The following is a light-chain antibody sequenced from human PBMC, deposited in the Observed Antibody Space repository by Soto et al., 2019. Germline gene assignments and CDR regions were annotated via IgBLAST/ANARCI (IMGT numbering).Light chain of an antibody. CDR1: QSVTTR. Sequence: VLTQPPGTLSLSPGERVTLSCRASQSVTTRLAWYQHKPGQAPTLLMSGASNRASGVPVRFSGSGSGTDFTLPISRLEPEDFVLYYCPHYAGSPITFGLGTRLDIK. CDR3: PHYAGSPIT. V-gene: IGKV3-20*01. CDR2: GAS. J-gene: IGKJ5*01.